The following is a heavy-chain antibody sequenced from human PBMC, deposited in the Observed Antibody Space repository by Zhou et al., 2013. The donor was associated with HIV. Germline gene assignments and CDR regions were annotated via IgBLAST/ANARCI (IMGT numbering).Heavy chain of an antibody. CDR2: IFLQWEH. V-gene: IGHV4-59*11. CDR1: GASISGHY. D-gene: IGHD6-19*01. CDR3: ARGGGQWPVNHAFDI. J-gene: IGHJ3*02. Sequence: QVQLQESGPGLVKPSETLSLTCTVSGASISGHYWSWIRQPPRGRDWSGLGYIFLQWEHQLQPLLKGRVTISLDTSKNHFSLKLSSVTAADTAVYYCARGGGQWPVNHAFDIWAKGQWSPSLQ.